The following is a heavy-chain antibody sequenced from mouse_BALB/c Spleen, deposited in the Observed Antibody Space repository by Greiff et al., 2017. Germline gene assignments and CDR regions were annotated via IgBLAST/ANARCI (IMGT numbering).Heavy chain of an antibody. CDR2: ISYDGSN. V-gene: IGHV3-6*02. J-gene: IGHJ4*01. CDR3: ARPSSGPYYAMDY. Sequence: DVQLQESGPGLVKPSQSLSLTCSVTGYSITSGYYWNWIRQFPGNKLEWMGYISYDGSNNYNPSLKNRISITRDTSKNQFFLKLNSVTTEDTATYYCARPSSGPYYAMDYWGQGTSVTVSS. D-gene: IGHD3-1*01. CDR1: GYSITSGYY.